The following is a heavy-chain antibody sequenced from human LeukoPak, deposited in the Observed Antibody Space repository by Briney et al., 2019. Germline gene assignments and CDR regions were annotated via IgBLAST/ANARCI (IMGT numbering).Heavy chain of an antibody. Sequence: AETLSLTYGVCCGSFSCYYWSWIRQPPGKGVEWVGEINHSGCTNYNPSLKSRVTISVDTSINQSSLKLSSVTAADTAVYYWARGYRSGYYYGPAPGRDSGGKYFEHWGQGTLVTVSS. CDR3: ARGYRSGYYYGPAPGRDSGGKYFEH. J-gene: IGHJ1*01. V-gene: IGHV4-34*01. CDR2: INHSGCT. D-gene: IGHD3-22*01. CDR1: CGSFSCYY.